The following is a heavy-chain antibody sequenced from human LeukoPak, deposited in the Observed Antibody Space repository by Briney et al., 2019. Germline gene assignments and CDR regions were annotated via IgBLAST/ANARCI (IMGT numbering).Heavy chain of an antibody. J-gene: IGHJ5*02. V-gene: IGHV5-51*01. CDR3: ARHAGYCSTTSCSWRSWFDP. D-gene: IGHD2-2*01. CDR1: GYRFTSYW. CDR2: IYPGDSDT. Sequence: GESLKISCKGSGYRFTSYWIGWVRQMPGQGLEWMGIIYPGDSDTRYSPSFQGQVTISADKSINPAYLQWSSLKASDTAMYYCARHAGYCSTTSCSWRSWFDPWGQGTLVSVSS.